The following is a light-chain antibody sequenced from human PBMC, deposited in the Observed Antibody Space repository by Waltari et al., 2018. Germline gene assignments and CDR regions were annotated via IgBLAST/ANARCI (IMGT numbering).Light chain of an antibody. CDR3: QQYGSSPRT. CDR2: RAS. J-gene: IGKJ1*01. Sequence: EIVLTQSPGTLSLSPGESATLSCRASQSIYSTYLSWYQQKPGQAPRLLIYRASNRATGVPDRFSGSGSGTDFTLTISRLEPEDFVVFYCQQYGSSPRTFGQGTTVEIK. CDR1: QSIYSTY. V-gene: IGKV3-20*01.